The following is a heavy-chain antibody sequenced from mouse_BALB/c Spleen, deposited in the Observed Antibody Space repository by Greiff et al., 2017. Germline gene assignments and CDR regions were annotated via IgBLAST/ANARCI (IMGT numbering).Heavy chain of an antibody. Sequence: VHLVESGPGLVAPSQSLSITCTVSGFSLTSYGVHWVRQPPGKGLEWLGVIWAGGSTNYNSALMSRLSISKDNSKSQVFLKMNSLQTDDTAMYYCARDEDSEGWFAYWGQGTLVTVSA. CDR3: ARDEDSEGWFAY. V-gene: IGHV2-9*02. D-gene: IGHD3-2*02. CDR1: GFSLTSYG. CDR2: IWAGGST. J-gene: IGHJ3*01.